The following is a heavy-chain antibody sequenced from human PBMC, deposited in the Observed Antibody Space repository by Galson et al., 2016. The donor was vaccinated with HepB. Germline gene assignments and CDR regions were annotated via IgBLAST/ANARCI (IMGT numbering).Heavy chain of an antibody. J-gene: IGHJ4*02. D-gene: IGHD1-26*01. CDR1: GYIITSYS. CDR3: ARGRLSGNYRSDFDY. V-gene: IGHV1-3*01. CDR2: INADNGNT. Sequence: SVKVSCKASGYIITSYSMHWVRQAPGQRLEWMGWINADNGNTKYSKKFKGRVTFTRDKSATTAYMELNSLRYEDTAVYYCARGRLSGNYRSDFDYWGQGTLVTVSS.